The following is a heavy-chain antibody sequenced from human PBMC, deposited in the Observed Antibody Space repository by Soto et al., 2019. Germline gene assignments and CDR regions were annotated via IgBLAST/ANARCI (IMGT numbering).Heavy chain of an antibody. D-gene: IGHD3-3*01. CDR2: IIPIFGTA. Sequence: ASVKVSCKASGGTFSSYAISWVRQAPGQGLEWMGGIIPIFGTANYAQKFQGRVTITADKSTSTAYMELSSLRSEDTAVYYCARVNDTIFGVVRLYYYYYYGMDVWGQGPTVTVSS. J-gene: IGHJ6*02. CDR3: ARVNDTIFGVVRLYYYYYYGMDV. CDR1: GGTFSSYA. V-gene: IGHV1-69*06.